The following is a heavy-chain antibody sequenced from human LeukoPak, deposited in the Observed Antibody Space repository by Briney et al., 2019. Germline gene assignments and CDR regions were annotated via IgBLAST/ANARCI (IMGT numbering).Heavy chain of an antibody. CDR1: GGTFSSYA. V-gene: IGHV1-69*04. CDR3: AKHGRRYSSSWYYVVTPGYYGMDV. CDR2: IIPIFGIA. Sequence: GASVKVSCKASGGTFSSYAISWVRQAPGQGLEWMGRIIPIFGIANYAQKFQGRVTITADKSTSTAYMELSSLRSEDTAVYYCAKHGRRYSSSWYYVVTPGYYGMDVWGKGTTVTVSS. D-gene: IGHD6-13*01. J-gene: IGHJ6*04.